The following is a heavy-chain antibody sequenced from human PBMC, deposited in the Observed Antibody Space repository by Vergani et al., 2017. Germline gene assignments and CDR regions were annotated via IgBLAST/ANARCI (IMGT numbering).Heavy chain of an antibody. V-gene: IGHV1-69-2*01. CDR2: VDPEDGET. J-gene: IGHJ6*02. CDR1: GYTFTDYY. Sequence: EVQLVQSGAEVKKPGATVKISCKVSGYTFTDYYMHWVQQAPGKGLEWMGLVDPEDGETIYAGKFQGRVTITADTSTDTAYMELSSLRSEDTAVYYCATAAGRLLNHLRLYGMDVWGQGTTVTVSS. D-gene: IGHD6-13*01. CDR3: ATAAGRLLNHLRLYGMDV.